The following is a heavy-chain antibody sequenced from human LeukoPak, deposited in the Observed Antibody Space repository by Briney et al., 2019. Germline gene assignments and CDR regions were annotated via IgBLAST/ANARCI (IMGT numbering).Heavy chain of an antibody. V-gene: IGHV4-59*08. D-gene: IGHD6-13*01. Sequence: SETLSLTCTVSGGSISSYYWSWIRQPPGKGLEWIGYIYYSGSTNYNPSLKSRVTISVDTSKNQFSLKLSSVTAADTAVYYCARHDDSSSWFSSAFDIWGQGTMVTVSS. CDR2: IYYSGST. CDR1: GGSISSYY. J-gene: IGHJ3*02. CDR3: ARHDDSSSWFSSAFDI.